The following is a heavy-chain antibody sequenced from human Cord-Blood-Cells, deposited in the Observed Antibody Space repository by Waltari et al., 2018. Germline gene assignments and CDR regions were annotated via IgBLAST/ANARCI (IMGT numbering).Heavy chain of an antibody. D-gene: IGHD6-6*01. Sequence: EVQLVESGGGLVQPGGSLRLPCAASVFTFGTYRWHGVRQAPGKGLEWVSYISSSSSTIYYADSVKGRFTISRDNAKNSLYLQMNSLRAEDTAVYYCARGRGSSGMDVWGQGTTVTVSS. CDR2: ISSSSSTI. CDR3: ARGRGSSGMDV. CDR1: VFTFGTYR. J-gene: IGHJ6*02. V-gene: IGHV3-48*01.